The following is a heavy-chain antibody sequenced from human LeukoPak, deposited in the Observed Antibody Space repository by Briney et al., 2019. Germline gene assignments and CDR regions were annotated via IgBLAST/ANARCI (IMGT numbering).Heavy chain of an antibody. J-gene: IGHJ4*02. CDR2: IYYSGTT. V-gene: IGHV4-61*01. Sequence: SETLSLTFTVSGXSVSSDSYYWSWNRQPPGKGLEVIGYIYYSGTTKQDTSLKTRVTLSVDTTKNQLYLKLNSVTAADTAVYYCARDSRGYYDSSGYFDHWGQGTLVTVSS. CDR3: ARDSRGYYDSSGYFDH. CDR1: GXSVSSDSYY. D-gene: IGHD3-22*01.